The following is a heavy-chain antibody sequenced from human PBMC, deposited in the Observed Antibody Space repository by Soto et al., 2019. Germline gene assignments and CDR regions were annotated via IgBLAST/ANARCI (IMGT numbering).Heavy chain of an antibody. Sequence: QVQLVQSGAEVKKPGSSVKVSCKASGGTFSNYAINWVRQAPGQGLEWMGGFIPFLGTPIYAQKFQGRVTITADESTSTAYMDLSSLRSEDTAVYYCARVNNSNNRFYFDYWGQGTLVTVSS. D-gene: IGHD1-20*01. CDR1: GGTFSNYA. CDR2: FIPFLGTP. CDR3: ARVNNSNNRFYFDY. V-gene: IGHV1-69*11. J-gene: IGHJ4*02.